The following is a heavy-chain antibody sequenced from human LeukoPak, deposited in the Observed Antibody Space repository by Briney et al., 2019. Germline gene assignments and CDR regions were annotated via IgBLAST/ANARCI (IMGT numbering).Heavy chain of an antibody. D-gene: IGHD5-24*01. CDR2: IYHSGST. CDR1: GGSISSGGYY. CDR3: VRPLGMATIVY. V-gene: IGHV4-30-2*01. J-gene: IGHJ4*02. Sequence: PSETLSLTCTVSGGSISSGGYYWSWIRQPPGKGLEWIGYIYHSGSTYYNPSLKSRVTISVDRSKNQFSLKLSSVTAADTAVYYCVRPLGMATIVYWGQGTLVTVSS.